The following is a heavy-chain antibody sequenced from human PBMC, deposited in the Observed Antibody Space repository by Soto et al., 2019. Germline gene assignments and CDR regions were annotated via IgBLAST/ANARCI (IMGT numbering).Heavy chain of an antibody. CDR2: ISDDGDST. CDR1: GFTFSDNA. D-gene: IGHD2-2*01. V-gene: IGHV3-23*01. J-gene: IGHJ6*02. CDR3: AKSLSTAVNYGLDV. Sequence: GSLILSCGASGFTFSDNAMTWVRQSPGKGLEWVSSISDDGDSTYYGDSVKGRFAVTRDNSKNTLFLHMNSLGAEDTAVYYCAKSLSTAVNYGLDVWGQGTSVTVSS.